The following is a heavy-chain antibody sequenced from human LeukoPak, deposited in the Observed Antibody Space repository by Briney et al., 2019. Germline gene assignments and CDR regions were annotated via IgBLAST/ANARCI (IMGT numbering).Heavy chain of an antibody. V-gene: IGHV3-48*04. CDR1: GFTLSSYS. D-gene: IGHD3-22*01. Sequence: GGSLRLSCAASGFTLSSYSMNWVRQAPGKGLEWISYINSDIYSNTIYYADTVKGRFTISRDNAKNSLYLQMNSLRAEDTAVYYCARDHRYYYDSSGPPMGYGMDVWGQGTTVTVSS. CDR3: ARDHRYYYDSSGPPMGYGMDV. CDR2: INSDIYSNTI. J-gene: IGHJ6*02.